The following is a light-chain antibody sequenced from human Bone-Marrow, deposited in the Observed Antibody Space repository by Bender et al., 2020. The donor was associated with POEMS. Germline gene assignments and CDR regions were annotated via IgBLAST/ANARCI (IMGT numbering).Light chain of an antibody. CDR1: NIAREN. V-gene: IGLV3-21*02. CDR3: QVWDSSRDLVV. Sequence: SSELTQPPSVSVAPGQTARITCGGDNIARENVHWYQQKPGQAPVLVVYDDRHRPSGFPERISGSISGNTATLTITTVEAGDEADYYCQVWDSSRDLVVFGGGTELTVL. J-gene: IGLJ2*01. CDR2: DDR.